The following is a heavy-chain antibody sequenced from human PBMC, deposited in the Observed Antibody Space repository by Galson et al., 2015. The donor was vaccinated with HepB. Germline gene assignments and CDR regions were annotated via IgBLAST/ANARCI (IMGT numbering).Heavy chain of an antibody. V-gene: IGHV3-30*18. D-gene: IGHD6-13*01. CDR1: GFTFSSYG. J-gene: IGHJ5*02. CDR3: AKEGIWQQLVRRGNWFDP. CDR2: ISYDGSNK. Sequence: SLRLSCAASGFTFSSYGMHWVRQAPGKGLEWVAVISYDGSNKYYADSVKGRFTISRDNSKNTLYLQMNSLRAEDTAVYYCAKEGIWQQLVRRGNWFDPWGQGTLVIVSS.